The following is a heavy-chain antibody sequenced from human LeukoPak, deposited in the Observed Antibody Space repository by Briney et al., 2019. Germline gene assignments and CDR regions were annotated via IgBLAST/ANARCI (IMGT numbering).Heavy chain of an antibody. D-gene: IGHD3-10*01. CDR2: IIPILGIA. CDR1: GGTFSSYA. Sequence: ASVKVSCKASGGTFSSYAISWVRQAPGQGLEWMGRIIPILGIANYAQKFQGRVTITADKSTSTAYMELSSLRSEDTAVYYCARASYYYGSGSYVDYWGQGTLATVSS. J-gene: IGHJ4*02. CDR3: ARASYYYGSGSYVDY. V-gene: IGHV1-69*04.